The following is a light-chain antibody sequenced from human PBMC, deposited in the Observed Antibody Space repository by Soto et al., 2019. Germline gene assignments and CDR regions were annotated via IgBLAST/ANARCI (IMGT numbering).Light chain of an antibody. CDR3: SSYADSNRV. Sequence: QSVLTQPPSASGSPGQSVTISCTGTSSDVGGYNYVSWYQQHPGKAPKLMIYEVSKRPSGVPDRFSGSKSGNTASLTVSGLQAEDEADYYCSSYADSNRVFGGGTQLTVL. CDR2: EVS. CDR1: SSDVGGYNY. V-gene: IGLV2-8*01. J-gene: IGLJ3*02.